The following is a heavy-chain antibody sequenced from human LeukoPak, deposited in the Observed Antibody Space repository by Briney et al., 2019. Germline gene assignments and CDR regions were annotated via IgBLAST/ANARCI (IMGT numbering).Heavy chain of an antibody. Sequence: PGGSLRLSCAASGFTFSSYAMSWVRQAPGKGLEWVANIKQDGSEKNNVDSVKGRFTISRDNAKNSLFLQMSSLRAEDTAVYYCVRGLGLGYWGQGTLVTVSS. CDR3: VRGLGLGY. D-gene: IGHD7-27*01. CDR2: IKQDGSEK. CDR1: GFTFSSYA. J-gene: IGHJ4*02. V-gene: IGHV3-7*01.